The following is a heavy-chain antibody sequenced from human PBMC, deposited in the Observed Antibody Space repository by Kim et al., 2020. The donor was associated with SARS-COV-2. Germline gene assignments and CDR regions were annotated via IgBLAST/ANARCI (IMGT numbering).Heavy chain of an antibody. CDR2: ISRSGSST. Sequence: GGSLRLSCAASGFIFSDYYMTWIRQAPGKGLEWVAWISRSGSSTDYADSVRGRFTVSRDNANSSVYLVLNRLGVDDTAIYYCARPGEGAFDIWGHGTLVTVSS. CDR3: ARPGEGAFDI. D-gene: IGHD4-17*01. CDR1: GFIFSDYY. J-gene: IGHJ3*02. V-gene: IGHV3-11*06.